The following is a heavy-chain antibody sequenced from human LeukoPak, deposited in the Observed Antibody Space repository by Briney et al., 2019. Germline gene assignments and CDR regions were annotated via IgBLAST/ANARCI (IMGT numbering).Heavy chain of an antibody. CDR1: GGSISTYY. J-gene: IGHJ4*02. CDR2: IHYTGST. V-gene: IGHV4-59*01. D-gene: IGHD5-12*01. CDR3: AREYSAFDY. Sequence: SETLSLACTVSGGSISTYYWSWIRQPPGKGLEWIGYIHYTGSTSYNPSLKSRVTTSVDTSKNRLSLELTSVTAADTAVYYCAREYSAFDYWGQGILVIVSS.